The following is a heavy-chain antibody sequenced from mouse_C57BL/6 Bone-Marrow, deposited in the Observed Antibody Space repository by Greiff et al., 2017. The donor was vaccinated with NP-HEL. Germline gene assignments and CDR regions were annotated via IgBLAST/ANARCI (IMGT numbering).Heavy chain of an antibody. CDR1: GYTFTEYT. Sequence: QVQLQHSGAELVKPGASVKLSCKASGYTFTEYTIHWVKQRSGQGLEWIGWFYPGSGSIKYNEKFKDKATLTADKSSSTVYMELSRLTSEDSAVYFCARHAEGYYYGSSPYWYFDVWGTGTTVTVSS. J-gene: IGHJ1*03. CDR3: ARHAEGYYYGSSPYWYFDV. V-gene: IGHV1-62-2*01. CDR2: FYPGSGSI. D-gene: IGHD1-1*01.